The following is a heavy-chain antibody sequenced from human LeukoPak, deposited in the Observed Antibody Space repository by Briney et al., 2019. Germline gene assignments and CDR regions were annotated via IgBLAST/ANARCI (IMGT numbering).Heavy chain of an antibody. CDR3: ARMYYYDSSGYLDY. CDR2: INWNVGIT. D-gene: IGHD3-22*01. CDR1: GFTFSSYG. Sequence: PGGSLRLSCAASGFTFSSYGMSWVRQAPGKGLEWVSGINWNVGITGYADSVKGRFTISRDNAKNSLYLQMNSLRAEATDLYYCARMYYYDSSGYLDYWGQGTLVTVSS. J-gene: IGHJ4*02. V-gene: IGHV3-20*04.